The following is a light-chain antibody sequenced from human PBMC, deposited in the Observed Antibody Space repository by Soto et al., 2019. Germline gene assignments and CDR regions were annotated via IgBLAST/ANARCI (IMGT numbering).Light chain of an antibody. CDR3: AAWDDSLKVVV. CDR2: SNN. J-gene: IGLJ2*01. Sequence: QAVVTQPPSASGTPGQRVTISCSGSSSNIGSNTVIWYQQFPGTAPRLLFYSNNQRPSGVPDRFSASKSGTSASLAISGLQSEDEADYYCAAWDDSLKVVVFGGGTKLTVL. CDR1: SSNIGSNT. V-gene: IGLV1-44*01.